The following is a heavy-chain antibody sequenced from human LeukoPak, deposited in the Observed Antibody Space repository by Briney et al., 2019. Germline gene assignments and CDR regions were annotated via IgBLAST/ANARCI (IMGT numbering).Heavy chain of an antibody. J-gene: IGHJ6*03. CDR1: GGTFSSYA. CDR3: ARVKGDGYRNYYYYYMDV. V-gene: IGHV1-69*13. Sequence: ASVKVSCKASGGTFSSYAISWVRQAPGQGLEWIGGIIPIFGTANYAQKFQGRVTITADESTSTAYMELSSLRSEDTAVYYCARVKGDGYRNYYYYYMDVWGKGTTVTVSS. CDR2: IIPIFGTA. D-gene: IGHD5-24*01.